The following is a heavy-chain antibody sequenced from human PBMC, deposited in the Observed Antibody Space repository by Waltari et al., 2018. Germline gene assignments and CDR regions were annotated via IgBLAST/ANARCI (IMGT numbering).Heavy chain of an antibody. Sequence: EVQLVESGGGLVQPGGSLRLSCTASGFTFSSYSMVWVRQAPGNGLEWVATIKQDGSESYYVDSVKGRFTFSRDNAKNSLYLQMNSLRAEDTAVYYCARHPRTSSGYSDYWGQGTLVTVSS. V-gene: IGHV3-7*03. CDR1: GFTFSSYS. J-gene: IGHJ4*02. CDR3: ARHPRTSSGYSDY. CDR2: IKQDGSES. D-gene: IGHD3-22*01.